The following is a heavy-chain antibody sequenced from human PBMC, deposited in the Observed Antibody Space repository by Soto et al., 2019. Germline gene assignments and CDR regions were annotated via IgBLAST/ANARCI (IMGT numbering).Heavy chain of an antibody. V-gene: IGHV1-69*13. Sequence: VASVKVSCKASGGTFSSYAISWVRQAPGQGLEWMGGIIPIFGTANYAQKFQGRVTITADESTSTAYMELSSLRSDDTAVYYCARVTVYHYYDRSGGKFDPWGQGSLVTVS. CDR1: GGTFSSYA. J-gene: IGHJ5*02. CDR2: IIPIFGTA. D-gene: IGHD3-22*01. CDR3: ARVTVYHYYDRSGGKFDP.